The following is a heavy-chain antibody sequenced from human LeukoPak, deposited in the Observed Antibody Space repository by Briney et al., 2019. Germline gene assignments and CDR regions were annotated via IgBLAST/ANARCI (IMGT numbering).Heavy chain of an antibody. V-gene: IGHV4-59*01. CDR3: ARVSLVGGVIVTPSFDI. D-gene: IGHD3-16*02. CDR1: SGSISSYY. Sequence: SETLSLTCTVSSGSISSYYWSWIRQPPGKGLEWIGYIYYSGSTNYTPSLKSRFTISVDPSKNQFSLKLSSVTAADTAVYYCARVSLVGGVIVTPSFDIWGQGTMVTVSS. J-gene: IGHJ3*02. CDR2: IYYSGST.